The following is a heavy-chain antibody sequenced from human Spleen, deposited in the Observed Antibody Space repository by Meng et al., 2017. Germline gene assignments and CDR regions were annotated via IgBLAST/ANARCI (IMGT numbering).Heavy chain of an antibody. CDR2: INPNSGGT. J-gene: IGHJ4*02. Sequence: ASVKVSCKASGYTFTDYYIHWVRQAPGQGLEGMGRINPNSGGTNYAQKFQGRVTMTRDTSITTAYMELTRLRSDDTAVYSCARSRITMVRGIDCWGQGTLVTVSS. V-gene: IGHV1-2*06. CDR3: ARSRITMVRGIDC. D-gene: IGHD3-10*01. CDR1: GYTFTDYY.